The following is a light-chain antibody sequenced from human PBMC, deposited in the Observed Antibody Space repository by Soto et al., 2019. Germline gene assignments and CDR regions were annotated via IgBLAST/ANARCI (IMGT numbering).Light chain of an antibody. CDR2: EVS. V-gene: IGLV2-8*01. J-gene: IGLJ2*01. Sequence: QSALTQPPSASGSPGQSVTISCTGTSSDVGSYNYVSWYQQYPGKAPKLIIYEVSKRPSGVPDRLSGSKSGNTASLTVSGLQAEDEADYFCNSYAGNTNVYMLFGGGTKLTVL. CDR1: SSDVGSYNY. CDR3: NSYAGNTNVYML.